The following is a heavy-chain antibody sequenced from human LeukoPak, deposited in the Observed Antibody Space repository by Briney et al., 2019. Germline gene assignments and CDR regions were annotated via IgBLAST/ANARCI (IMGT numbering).Heavy chain of an antibody. CDR3: VRGYSAYDRAGTALDI. Sequence: PGGSLRLSCAASGFTFSSYSMNWVRQAPGKGLEWVSSISSSSSYIYYADSVKGRFTISRDNAKNSLYLQMNSLRAEDTAVYYCVRGYSAYDRAGTALDIWGQGTMVTVSS. CDR2: ISSSSSYI. CDR1: GFTFSSYS. J-gene: IGHJ3*02. D-gene: IGHD5-12*01. V-gene: IGHV3-21*01.